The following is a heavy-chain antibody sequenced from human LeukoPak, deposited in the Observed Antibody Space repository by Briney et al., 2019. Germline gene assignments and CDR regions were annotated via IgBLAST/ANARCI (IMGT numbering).Heavy chain of an antibody. CDR1: GGSFSGYY. J-gene: IGHJ5*02. D-gene: IGHD3-22*01. Sequence: SETQSLTCAVYGGSFSGYYWSWIRQPPGKGLEWIGEINHSESTNYDPSLKSRVTISVDTSKNQFSLKLSSVTAADTAVYYCARDRGYYYDSSGYFQNNWFDPWGQGTLVTVSS. V-gene: IGHV4-34*01. CDR2: INHSEST. CDR3: ARDRGYYYDSSGYFQNNWFDP.